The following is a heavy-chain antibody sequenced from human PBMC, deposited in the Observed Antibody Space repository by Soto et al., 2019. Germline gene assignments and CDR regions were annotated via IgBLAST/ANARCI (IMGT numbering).Heavy chain of an antibody. CDR2: ISAYNGNT. J-gene: IGHJ6*02. Sequence: QVQLVQSGGEVKKPGASVKVSCKTSGYSFTTYGISWVRQAPGQGLEWMGWISAYNGNTHYAQKLQDRDTMTTDTSTSTAYMELRSLRSADTAVYYCAREGPAPYYYYGMDVWGQGSTVTVSS. CDR3: AREGPAPYYYYGMDV. CDR1: GYSFTTYG. V-gene: IGHV1-18*01.